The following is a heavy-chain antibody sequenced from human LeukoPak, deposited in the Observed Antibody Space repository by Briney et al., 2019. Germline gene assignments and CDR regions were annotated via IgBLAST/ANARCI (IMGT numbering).Heavy chain of an antibody. CDR2: VNPILGLA. V-gene: IGHV1-69*04. CDR1: GGAFSSYA. Sequence: GASVKVSCKASGGAFSSYAINWVRQAPGQGLEWMGRVNPILGLASYAQSFQVFQVRVTITADKSTNTAYMELSSLRFEDTAVYYCASDLVSHNGSYWRPYYFDSWGQGTLVTVSS. CDR3: ASDLVSHNGSYWRPYYFDS. D-gene: IGHD1-26*01. J-gene: IGHJ4*02.